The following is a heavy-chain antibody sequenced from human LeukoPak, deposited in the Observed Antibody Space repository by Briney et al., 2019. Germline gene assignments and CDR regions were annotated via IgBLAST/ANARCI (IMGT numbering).Heavy chain of an antibody. CDR3: ARGFRAFDF. J-gene: IGHJ3*01. CDR2: ISSTSTSI. Sequence: KSGGSLRLSCAASGFTFSSHTMNWVRQAPGKGLEWVSSISSTSTSIYHADSVKGRFTISRDNTKNSLYLQMNSLRAEDTAVYYCARGFRAFDFWAQGTVVTVSS. CDR1: GFTFSSHT. V-gene: IGHV3-21*04.